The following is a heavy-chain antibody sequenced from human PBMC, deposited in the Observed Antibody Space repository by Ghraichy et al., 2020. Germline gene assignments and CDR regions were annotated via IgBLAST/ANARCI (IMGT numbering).Heavy chain of an antibody. CDR3: ARQGYGDYVTDYYYWMDV. D-gene: IGHD4-17*01. J-gene: IGHJ6*02. CDR1: GGSISSSSYY. CDR2: VYSNGQT. V-gene: IGHV4-39*01. Sequence: SETLSLTCTVSGGSISSSSYYWGWIRQPPGKGLEWIGSVYSNGQTNNNPSLTTRVTVSVDTSENQFSLKLSSVTAADTAIYYCARQGYGDYVTDYYYWMDVWGQGTTVTVSS.